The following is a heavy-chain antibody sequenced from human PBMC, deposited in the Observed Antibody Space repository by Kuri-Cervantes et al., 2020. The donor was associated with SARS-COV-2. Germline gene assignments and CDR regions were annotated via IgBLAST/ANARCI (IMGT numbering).Heavy chain of an antibody. CDR2: IYYSGST. Sequence: ESLKISCTVSGGSISGYYWSWIRQPAGKGLEWIGSIYYSGSTYYNPSLKSRVTISVDTSKNQFSLKLSSVTAADTAVYYCASLVGATGYYYYMDVWGKGTTVTVSS. CDR3: ASLVGATGYYYYMDV. D-gene: IGHD1-26*01. CDR1: GGSISGYY. V-gene: IGHV4-59*05. J-gene: IGHJ6*03.